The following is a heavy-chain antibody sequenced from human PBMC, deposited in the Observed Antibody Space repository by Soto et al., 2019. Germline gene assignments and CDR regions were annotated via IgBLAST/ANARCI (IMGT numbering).Heavy chain of an antibody. V-gene: IGHV4-59*01. Sequence: PSETLSLTCSVSVDSISSYYWNWIRQPPGKGLEWIGYVYFSGNTKYNTSLESRAKISVDTSRNQFSLRLTSVTAADTAVYYCARDAGIVGAYYFDHWGQGILVTVSS. D-gene: IGHD1-26*01. CDR3: ARDAGIVGAYYFDH. J-gene: IGHJ4*02. CDR1: VDSISSYY. CDR2: VYFSGNT.